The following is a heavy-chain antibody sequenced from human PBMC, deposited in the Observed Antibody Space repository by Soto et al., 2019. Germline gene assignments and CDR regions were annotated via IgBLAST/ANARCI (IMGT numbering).Heavy chain of an antibody. CDR3: ARARGGDSGDYASLFDR. Sequence: SETLSLTCTVSGGSISSGGYLWSWIRQRPGKGLEWIGYIHDSGNTYYNPSLKSRVTISLDTSKNQFSLKVTSMTAADTAVYFCARARGGDSGDYASLFDRWGQGNLVTVS. CDR2: IHDSGNT. V-gene: IGHV4-30-4*01. CDR1: GGSISSGGYL. J-gene: IGHJ5*02. D-gene: IGHD4-17*01.